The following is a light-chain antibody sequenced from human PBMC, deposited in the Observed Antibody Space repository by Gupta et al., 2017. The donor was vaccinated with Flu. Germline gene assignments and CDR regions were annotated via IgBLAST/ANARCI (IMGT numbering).Light chain of an antibody. V-gene: IGLV2-14*01. Sequence: ITISCTGTSSDVGGYNSVSWYQQHPGKAPKLMIYEVSNRPSGVSNRFSGSKSGNAASLTISGLQAEDEADYYCSSYTSSSNTRVFGTGNQVTVL. J-gene: IGLJ1*01. CDR3: SSYTSSSNTRV. CDR2: EVS. CDR1: SSDVGGYNS.